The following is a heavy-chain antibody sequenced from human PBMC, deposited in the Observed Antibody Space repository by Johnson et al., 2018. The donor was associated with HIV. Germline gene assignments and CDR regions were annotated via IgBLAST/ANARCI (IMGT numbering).Heavy chain of an antibody. V-gene: IGHV3-30*18. CDR3: AKGWDPMTTVNTFAFDI. J-gene: IGHJ3*02. D-gene: IGHD4-11*01. CDR1: GFTFSNYG. Sequence: QEQLVESGGGVVQPGRSLRLSCAAFGFTFSNYGVHWVRQAPGKGLEWVAVISYDGSNKYNADSVKGRFTISRDNSKNTLYLQMNTLRAEDAAVYYCAKGWDPMTTVNTFAFDIWGQGTMVTVSS. CDR2: ISYDGSNK.